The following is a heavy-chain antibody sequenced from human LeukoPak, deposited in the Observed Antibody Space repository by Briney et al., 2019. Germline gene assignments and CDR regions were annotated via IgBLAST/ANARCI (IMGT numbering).Heavy chain of an antibody. CDR3: ARDATSLNYYGSGSYHAGSDFDI. Sequence: ASVKVSCTASGYTFTSYGISWVRQAPGQGLEWMGWISAYNGNTNYAQRFQGRVTMTTDTSTMTAYMELRNLSSDDTAVYYCARDATSLNYYGSGSYHAGSDFDIWGPGTMVIVSS. CDR2: ISAYNGNT. J-gene: IGHJ3*02. CDR1: GYTFTSYG. V-gene: IGHV1-18*01. D-gene: IGHD3-10*01.